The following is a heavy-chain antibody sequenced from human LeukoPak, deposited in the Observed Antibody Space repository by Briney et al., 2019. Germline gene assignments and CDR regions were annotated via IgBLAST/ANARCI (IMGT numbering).Heavy chain of an antibody. Sequence: SETLSLTCTVSGGSISSSSYYWAWIRQPPGKGLEWIGSIYYSGNTYYKSSLKSRVTIAVDTSKNQFSLKLNSVTAADTAVYYCASSRWDQPYYYYYYMDVWGKGTTVTVSS. CDR2: IYYSGNT. V-gene: IGHV4-39*07. J-gene: IGHJ6*03. D-gene: IGHD1-26*01. CDR1: GGSISSSSYY. CDR3: ASSRWDQPYYYYYYMDV.